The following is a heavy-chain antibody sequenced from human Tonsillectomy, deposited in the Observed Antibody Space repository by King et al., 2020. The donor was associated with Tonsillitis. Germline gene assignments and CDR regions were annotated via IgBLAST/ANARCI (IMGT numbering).Heavy chain of an antibody. J-gene: IGHJ4*02. Sequence: VQLVQSGGGLVQPGGSLRLSCAASGFTFSSYWMSWVRQAPGKGLEWVANIKQDGSEKYYVDSVKGRFTISRDNAKNSLYLQMNSLRAGDTAVYYCARDLEYSGYGGDDYWGQGTLVTVSS. V-gene: IGHV3-7*03. CDR2: IKQDGSEK. CDR3: ARDLEYSGYGGDDY. D-gene: IGHD5-12*01. CDR1: GFTFSSYW.